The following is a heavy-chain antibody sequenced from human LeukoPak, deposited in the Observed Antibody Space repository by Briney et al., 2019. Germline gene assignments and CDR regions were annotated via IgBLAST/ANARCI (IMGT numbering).Heavy chain of an antibody. Sequence: SETLSLTCTVSGGSISGSSYHWGWVRQPPGKGLEWIGSIYYSGSTYYSPSLKSRVTISVNTSKNQFSLKLTSVTAADTAVYYCVTVSMVRGVKSDYWGQGTLVTVSS. D-gene: IGHD3-10*01. V-gene: IGHV4-39*01. J-gene: IGHJ4*02. CDR2: IYYSGST. CDR1: GGSISGSSYH. CDR3: VTVSMVRGVKSDY.